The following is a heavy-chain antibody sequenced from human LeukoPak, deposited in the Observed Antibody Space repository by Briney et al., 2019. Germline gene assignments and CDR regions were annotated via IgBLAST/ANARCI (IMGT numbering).Heavy chain of an antibody. Sequence: PSETLSLTCTVSGGSISGSSYYWGWIRQPPGKGLEWIGSIYYSGSTYYNLSLKSRVTISVDTSKSHFSLTLSSVTAADTAVYYCARHYSPVARNWFDPWGQGTLVIVSS. V-gene: IGHV4-39*01. CDR2: IYYSGST. CDR1: GGSISGSSYY. CDR3: ARHYSPVARNWFDP. J-gene: IGHJ5*02. D-gene: IGHD5-18*01.